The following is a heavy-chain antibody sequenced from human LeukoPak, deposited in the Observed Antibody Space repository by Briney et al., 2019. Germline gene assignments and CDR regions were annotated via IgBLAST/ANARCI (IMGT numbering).Heavy chain of an antibody. CDR3: ASLGYCSSTSCYNAFDI. V-gene: IGHV1-69*05. J-gene: IGHJ3*02. Sequence: GSSVKVSCKASGGTFSSYAISWVRQAPGQGLEWMGGVIPIFGTANYAQKFQGRFTITTDESTSTAYMELSSLRSEDTAVYYCASLGYCSSTSCYNAFDIWGQGTMVTVSS. CDR2: VIPIFGTA. D-gene: IGHD2-2*02. CDR1: GGTFSSYA.